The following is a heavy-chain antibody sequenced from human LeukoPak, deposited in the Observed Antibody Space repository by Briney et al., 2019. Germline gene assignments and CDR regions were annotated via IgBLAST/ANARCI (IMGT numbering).Heavy chain of an antibody. J-gene: IGHJ6*03. CDR2: IRYDGSNK. CDR1: GFTFSSYG. Sequence: GGSLRLSCAASGFTFSSYGMHWVRQAPGKGLEWVAFIRYDGSNKYYADSVKGRFTISRDNSKNTLYLQMNSLRAEDTAVYYCAKEESSTSYYYYYYYMDVWGKGTTVTISS. CDR3: AKEESSTSYYYYYYYMDV. D-gene: IGHD2-2*01. V-gene: IGHV3-30*02.